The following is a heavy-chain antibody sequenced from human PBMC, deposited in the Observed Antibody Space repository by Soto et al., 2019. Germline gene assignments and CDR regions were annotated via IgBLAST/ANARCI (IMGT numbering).Heavy chain of an antibody. Sequence: GGSLRLSCAASGFTFCSYGIHWVRQAPGKGLEWVAVIWYDGSNKYYADSVKGRFTISRDNSKNTLYLQMNSLRAEDTAVYYCARDRYSSGWYDLDYWGQGTLVTVSS. CDR1: GFTFCSYG. CDR2: IWYDGSNK. J-gene: IGHJ4*02. D-gene: IGHD6-19*01. CDR3: ARDRYSSGWYDLDY. V-gene: IGHV3-33*01.